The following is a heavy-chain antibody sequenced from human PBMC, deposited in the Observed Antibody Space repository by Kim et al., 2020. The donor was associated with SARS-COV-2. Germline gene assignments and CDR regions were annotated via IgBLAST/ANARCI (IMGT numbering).Heavy chain of an antibody. CDR3: ASGPHYYGSGSYWDYYYYSYMDV. CDR1: GFTFDDYG. Sequence: GGSLRLSCAASGFTFDDYGMSWVRQAPGKGLEWVSGINWNGGSTGYADSVKGRFTITRDNAKNSLYLQMNSLRAEDTALYYCASGPHYYGSGSYWDYYYYSYMDVWSKRQQGHRLL. V-gene: IGHV3-20*04. CDR2: INWNGGST. D-gene: IGHD3-10*01. J-gene: IGHJ6*03.